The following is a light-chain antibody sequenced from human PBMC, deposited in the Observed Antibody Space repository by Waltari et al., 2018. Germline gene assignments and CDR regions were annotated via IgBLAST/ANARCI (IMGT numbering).Light chain of an antibody. CDR1: QSVGTS. V-gene: IGKV3-11*01. Sequence: EIVLTQPPATLPSSPGERATLSCRASQSVGTSLAWYQQKPGQAPRILIWDASNRARGTPARFSGSGSGTDFTLTISGLEPEDFAVYYCQQRSNWPPELTFGGGTKVEIK. CDR3: QQRSNWPPELT. CDR2: DAS. J-gene: IGKJ4*01.